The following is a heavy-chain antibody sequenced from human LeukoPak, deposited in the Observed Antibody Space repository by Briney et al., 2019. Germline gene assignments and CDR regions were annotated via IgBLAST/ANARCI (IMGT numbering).Heavy chain of an antibody. CDR3: ARGRPVLLWFGEPSNWFDP. CDR2: INHSGST. V-gene: IGHV4-34*01. D-gene: IGHD3-10*01. J-gene: IGHJ5*02. CDR1: GGSFSGYY. Sequence: SETLSLTCAVYGGSFSGYYWSWIRQPPGKGREWSGEINHSGSTNYNPSLKSRVTISVDTSKNQFSLKLSSVTAADTAVYYCARGRPVLLWFGEPSNWFDPWGQGTLVTVSS.